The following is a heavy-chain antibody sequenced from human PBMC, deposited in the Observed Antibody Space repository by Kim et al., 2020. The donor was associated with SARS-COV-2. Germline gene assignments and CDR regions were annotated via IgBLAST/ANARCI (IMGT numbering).Heavy chain of an antibody. J-gene: IGHJ3*01. CDR2: INPDSGGT. Sequence: ASVKVSCKTSGYTFTGYYIHWVRQGPGQGLEWMGRINPDSGGTNLAQRFQGRVTMTRDTSISTAYMEVSRLTPDDTVVYYCARGSYHDGLDFWGHGTSVT. CDR1: GYTFTGYY. CDR3: ARGSYHDGLDF. V-gene: IGHV1-2*05. D-gene: IGHD3-10*01.